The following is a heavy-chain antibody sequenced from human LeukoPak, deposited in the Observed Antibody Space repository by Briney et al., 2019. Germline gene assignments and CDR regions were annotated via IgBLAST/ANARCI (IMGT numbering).Heavy chain of an antibody. D-gene: IGHD4-17*01. J-gene: IGHJ5*02. CDR2: INPNSGGT. CDR3: AREDGVYGDRYNWFDP. V-gene: IGHV1-2*02. CDR1: GYTFTGYY. Sequence: ASVKVSCRASGYTFTGYYMHWVRQAPGQGLEWMGWINPNSGGTNYAQKFQGRVTMTRDTSISTAYMELSRLRSDDTAVYYCAREDGVYGDRYNWFDPWGQGTLVTVSS.